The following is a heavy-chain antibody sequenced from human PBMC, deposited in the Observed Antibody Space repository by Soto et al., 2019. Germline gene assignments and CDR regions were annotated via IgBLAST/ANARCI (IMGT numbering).Heavy chain of an antibody. CDR2: ISSSSSYI. J-gene: IGHJ6*02. Sequence: PGGSLRLSCAASGFTFSSYSMNWVRQAPGKGLEWVSSISSSSSYIYYADSVKGRFTISRDNAKNSLYLQMNSLRAEDTAVYYCARDPNTAPRFYGVDVWGQGTTVTVSS. D-gene: IGHD5-18*01. CDR3: ARDPNTAPRFYGVDV. V-gene: IGHV3-21*01. CDR1: GFTFSSYS.